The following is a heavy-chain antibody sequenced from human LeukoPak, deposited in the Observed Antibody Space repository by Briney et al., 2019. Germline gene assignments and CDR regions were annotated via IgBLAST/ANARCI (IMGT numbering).Heavy chain of an antibody. CDR2: IKQDGSEK. V-gene: IGHV3-7*01. CDR3: ARDQKGDFWSGYYYYFDY. Sequence: GGSLRLSCAASGFTFSSYWMSWVRQASGKGLEWVANIKQDGSEKYYVDSVKGRFTISRDNAKNSLYLQMNSLRAEDTAVYYCARDQKGDFWSGYYYYFDYWGQGTLVTVSS. CDR1: GFTFSSYW. D-gene: IGHD3-3*01. J-gene: IGHJ4*02.